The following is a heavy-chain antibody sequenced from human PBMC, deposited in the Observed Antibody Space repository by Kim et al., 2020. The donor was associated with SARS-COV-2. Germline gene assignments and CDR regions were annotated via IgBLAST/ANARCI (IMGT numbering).Heavy chain of an antibody. J-gene: IGHJ6*02. V-gene: IGHV5-10-1*01. CDR3: ARREGRANYGMDV. Sequence: SPSFQGNVTISANQSISTAYLQWSSLKASDTAMYYCARREGRANYGMDVWGQGTTVTVSS. D-gene: IGHD1-26*01.